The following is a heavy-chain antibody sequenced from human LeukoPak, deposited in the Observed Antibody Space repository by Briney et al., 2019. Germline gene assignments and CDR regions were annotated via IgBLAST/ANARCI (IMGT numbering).Heavy chain of an antibody. D-gene: IGHD3-22*01. CDR1: GGSISSYY. V-gene: IGHV4-59*01. J-gene: IGHJ4*02. CDR2: IYYSGST. Sequence: SETLSLTCTVSGGSISSYYWSWIRQPPGKGLEWIGYIYYSGSTNYNPSLKSRVTISADTSKNQFSLKLSSVTAADTAVYYCARVESYYDSSGYYDYWGQGTLVTVSS. CDR3: ARVESYYDSSGYYDY.